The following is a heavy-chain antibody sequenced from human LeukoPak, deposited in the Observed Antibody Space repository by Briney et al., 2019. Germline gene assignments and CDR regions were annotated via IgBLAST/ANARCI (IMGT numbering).Heavy chain of an antibody. CDR3: AKDVVGAYFDY. CDR1: GFTFSSYG. Sequence: GGSLRLSCAASGFTFSSYGMHWVRQAPGKGLEWVAVIWYDGSNKYYADSVKGRFTISRDNSKNTLYLQMNGLRAEDTAVYYCAKDVVGAYFDYWGQGTLVTVSS. CDR2: IWYDGSNK. J-gene: IGHJ4*02. D-gene: IGHD1-26*01. V-gene: IGHV3-33*06.